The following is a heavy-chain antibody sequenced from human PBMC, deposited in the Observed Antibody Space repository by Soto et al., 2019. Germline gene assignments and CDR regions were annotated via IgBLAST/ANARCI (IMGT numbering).Heavy chain of an antibody. J-gene: IGHJ6*02. V-gene: IGHV4-31*03. CDR2: IYYSGST. CDR3: AREPVVTTPDYYDGMDV. Sequence: QVQLQESGPGMVKPSQTLSLTCTVSGGSISSGGYYWSWIRQHPGKGLEWIGYIYYSGSTYYNPSRKSRVTISVDTSKNQYSLNLSSVTAADAPVYYCAREPVVTTPDYYDGMDVWGQGTTDTVSS. CDR1: GGSISSGGYY. D-gene: IGHD2-21*02.